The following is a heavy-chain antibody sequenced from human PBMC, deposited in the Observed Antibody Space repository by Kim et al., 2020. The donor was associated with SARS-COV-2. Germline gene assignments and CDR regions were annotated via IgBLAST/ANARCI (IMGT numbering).Heavy chain of an antibody. J-gene: IGHJ4*02. CDR1: GGSISSYY. V-gene: IGHV4-59*08. CDR3: AGQYGVTYGYFDY. D-gene: IGHD2-21*02. CDR2: IYYSGST. Sequence: SETLSLPCTVSGGSISSYYWSWIRQPPGKGLEWIGYIYYSGSTNYNPSLKSRVTISVDTSKNQFSLKLSSVTAADTAVYYCAGQYGVTYGYFDYWGQGTLVTVSS.